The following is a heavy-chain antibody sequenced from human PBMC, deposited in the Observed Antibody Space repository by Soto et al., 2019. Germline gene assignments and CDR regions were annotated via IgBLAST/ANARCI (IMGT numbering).Heavy chain of an antibody. CDR1: GYTFSSYD. D-gene: IGHD2-2*01. V-gene: IGHV3-23*01. CDR2: ISGSGGST. J-gene: IGHJ5*02. Sequence: GGSLKLSSAASGYTFSSYDMSLVRQAPGKGLEWVSAISGSGGSTYYADSVKGQFTISRDNSKNTLYLQMRSLRAEDTAVYYCAKSVVPSASWFDPWGQGTLVTVSS. CDR3: AKSVVPSASWFDP.